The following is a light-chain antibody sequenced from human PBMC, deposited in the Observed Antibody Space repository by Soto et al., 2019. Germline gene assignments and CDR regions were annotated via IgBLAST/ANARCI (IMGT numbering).Light chain of an antibody. Sequence: QAVVTQEPSLTVSPGGTVTLTCGSSTGAVTSGHYPYWFQQKPGQAPRTLIYDTRNKHSWTPARFSGSLLGGKAALTLSGAQPEGEAEYYCLLSYSGARGVFGTGTKVTVL. CDR3: LLSYSGARGV. CDR1: TGAVTSGHY. J-gene: IGLJ1*01. V-gene: IGLV7-46*01. CDR2: DTR.